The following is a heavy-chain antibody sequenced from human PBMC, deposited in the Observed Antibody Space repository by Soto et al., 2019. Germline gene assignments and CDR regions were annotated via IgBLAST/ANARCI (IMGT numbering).Heavy chain of an antibody. D-gene: IGHD2-2*01. Sequence: GSLRLSCAASGFTFSSYAMNWVRQAPGKGLEWVSTRSGSGSDTYYTDSVKGRFTISRDNSKNTVYLQMNSLRAEDTAVYYCAKICKTNIDMNFGYWGQGTLVTVSS. J-gene: IGHJ4*02. CDR2: RSGSGSDT. V-gene: IGHV3-23*01. CDR1: GFTFSSYA. CDR3: AKICKTNIDMNFGY.